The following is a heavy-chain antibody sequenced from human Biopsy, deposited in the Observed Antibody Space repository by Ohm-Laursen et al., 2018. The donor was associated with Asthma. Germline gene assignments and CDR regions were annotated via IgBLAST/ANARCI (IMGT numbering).Heavy chain of an antibody. CDR1: GGTFSNFA. Sequence: SVKVSCKTPGGTFSNFAISWVRQAPGQGLEWLGGIMTVFGTTNYAQKFQGRVTITVDESASTAYMEVTSLRSEDTAIYYCARCQVGYSSGWSLLLKKIYYSGMDVWGQGTAVTVSS. J-gene: IGHJ6*01. D-gene: IGHD6-19*01. V-gene: IGHV1-69*13. CDR3: ARCQVGYSSGWSLLLKKIYYSGMDV. CDR2: IMTVFGTT.